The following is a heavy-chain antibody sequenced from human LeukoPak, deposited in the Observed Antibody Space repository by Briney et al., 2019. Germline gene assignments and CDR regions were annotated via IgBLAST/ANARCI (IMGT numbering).Heavy chain of an antibody. V-gene: IGHV3-23*01. Sequence: GGSLRLSCAASGFTFSTYTMAWIRQAPGGGLEWVSGISGDGGGTYYADSVKGRFAISRDNSQSILYLQMNSVRAEDTAVYYCAKVDLVWGSYRPYYFDYWGQGTLVTVSS. CDR2: ISGDGGGT. CDR1: GFTFSTYT. CDR3: AKVDLVWGSYRPYYFDY. J-gene: IGHJ4*02. D-gene: IGHD3-16*02.